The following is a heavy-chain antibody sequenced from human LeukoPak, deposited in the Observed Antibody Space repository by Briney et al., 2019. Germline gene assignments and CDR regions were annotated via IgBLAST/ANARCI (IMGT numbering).Heavy chain of an antibody. J-gene: IGHJ6*02. V-gene: IGHV4-59*08. CDR1: GGSISSYY. D-gene: IGHD3-10*01. Sequence: SETLSLTCTVSGGSISSYYWSWIRQPPGKGLEWIGYIYYSGSTNYNPSLKSRVTISVDTSKNQFSLKLSSVTAADTAVFYCARPAQLGSLYYGLDVWGQGNTVTVS. CDR3: ARPAQLGSLYYGLDV. CDR2: IYYSGST.